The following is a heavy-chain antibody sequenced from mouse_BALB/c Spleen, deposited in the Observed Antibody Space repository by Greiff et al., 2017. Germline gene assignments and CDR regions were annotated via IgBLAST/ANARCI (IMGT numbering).Heavy chain of an antibody. CDR2: IDPANGNT. Sequence: VQLQQSGAELVKPGASVKLSCTASGFNIKDTYMHWVKQRPEQGLEWIGRIDPANGNTKYDPKFQGKATITADTSSNTAYLQLSSLTSEDTAVYYCAYDYGVYYAMDYWGQGTSVTVSA. V-gene: IGHV14-3*02. D-gene: IGHD2-4*01. J-gene: IGHJ4*01. CDR3: AYDYGVYYAMDY. CDR1: GFNIKDTY.